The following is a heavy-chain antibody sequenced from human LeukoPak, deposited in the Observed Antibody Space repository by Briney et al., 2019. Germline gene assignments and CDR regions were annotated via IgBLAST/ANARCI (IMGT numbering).Heavy chain of an antibody. CDR3: ARAGYYGSGSYGIYYFDY. Sequence: SETLSLTCAVYGGSFSGYYWRWIRQPPGKGLEWIGEINHSGSTNYNPSLKSRVTISVDTSKNQFSLKLSSVTAADTAVYYCARAGYYGSGSYGIYYFDYWGQGTLVTVSS. D-gene: IGHD3-10*01. CDR2: INHSGST. V-gene: IGHV4-34*01. J-gene: IGHJ4*02. CDR1: GGSFSGYY.